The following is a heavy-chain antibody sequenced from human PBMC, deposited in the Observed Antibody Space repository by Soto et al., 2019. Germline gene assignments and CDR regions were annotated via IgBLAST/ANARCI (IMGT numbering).Heavy chain of an antibody. D-gene: IGHD3-3*01. Sequence: SETLSLTCTVSGGSISSYYWSWIRQPPGKGLEWIGYIYYSGSTYYNPSLKSRVIISLDTSRNQFSLKLRSVTAADTAVYYCARRISIFGVVGFDYWGQGTLVTVSS. V-gene: IGHV4-30-4*01. J-gene: IGHJ4*02. CDR2: IYYSGST. CDR1: GGSISSYY. CDR3: ARRISIFGVVGFDY.